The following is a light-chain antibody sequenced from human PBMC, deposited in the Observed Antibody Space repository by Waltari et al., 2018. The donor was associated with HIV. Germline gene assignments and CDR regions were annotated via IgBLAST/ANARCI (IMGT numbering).Light chain of an antibody. V-gene: IGLV1-36*01. CDR1: SSNLGNNA. CDR2: YDD. J-gene: IGLJ1*01. CDR3: AAWDDYLNGYV. Sequence: QSVLTQPPSVSEAPRQRVTISCSGSSSNLGNNAVNWYQQVPGKAPKLLIYYDDLLSSGVSDRFSGSKSGTSASLAIRGLQSEDEAEYYCAAWDDYLNGYVFGSGTKVTVL.